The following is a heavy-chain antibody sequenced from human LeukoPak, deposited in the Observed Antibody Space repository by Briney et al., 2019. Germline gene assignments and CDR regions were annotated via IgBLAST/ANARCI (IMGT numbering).Heavy chain of an antibody. CDR2: INHSGST. CDR3: ARDGEQLVYFDY. V-gene: IGHV4-34*01. Sequence: SETLSLTCAVYGGSFSGYYWSWIRQPPGKGLEWIGEINHSGSTNYNPSLKRRVTISVDTSKNQFSLKLSSVTAADTAVYYCARDGEQLVYFDYWGQGTLVTVSS. CDR1: GGSFSGYY. D-gene: IGHD6-6*01. J-gene: IGHJ4*02.